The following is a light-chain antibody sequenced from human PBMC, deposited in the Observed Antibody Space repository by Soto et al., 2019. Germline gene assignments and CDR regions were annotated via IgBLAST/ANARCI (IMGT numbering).Light chain of an antibody. V-gene: IGKV3-15*01. J-gene: IGKJ2*01. CDR1: QSVGSS. CDR3: QHYNYWPYT. Sequence: IVITQSPATRSVSPGERSTLSFRASQSVGSSLAWYQQKPGQAPRLLIYGASIRATGVPARFSGSGSGTEFTLTLSSLQSEDFAVYYCQHYNYWPYTFGQGTKVDIK. CDR2: GAS.